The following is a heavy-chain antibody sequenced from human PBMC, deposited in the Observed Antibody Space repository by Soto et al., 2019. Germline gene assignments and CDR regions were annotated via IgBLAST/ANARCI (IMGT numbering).Heavy chain of an antibody. CDR3: ARDPGHPGRYWYFDL. Sequence: QVVLVQSGAEVKKPGDSVKVSCKSSGYKFTDYYIHWVRQAPGQRPEWMGWVNPKRGDAVYAQKFQGWVTMTRDTATTTAYLEVNRLKPDDTAVYFCARDPGHPGRYWYFDLWGRGTLVTVSS. D-gene: IGHD3-9*01. V-gene: IGHV1-2*04. CDR1: GYKFTDYY. CDR2: VNPKRGDA. J-gene: IGHJ2*01.